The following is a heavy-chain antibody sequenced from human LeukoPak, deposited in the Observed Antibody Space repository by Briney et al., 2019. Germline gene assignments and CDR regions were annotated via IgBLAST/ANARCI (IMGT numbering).Heavy chain of an antibody. Sequence: SETLSLACTVSGGSISSSSYYWGWIRQPPGKGLEWIGSIYYSGSTYYNPSLKSRVTISVDTSKNQFSLKLSSVTAADTAVYYCARRIPAYDFWSGYYRYAFDIWGQGTMVTVSS. V-gene: IGHV4-39*01. J-gene: IGHJ3*02. CDR1: GGSISSSSYY. CDR2: IYYSGST. D-gene: IGHD3-3*01. CDR3: ARRIPAYDFWSGYYRYAFDI.